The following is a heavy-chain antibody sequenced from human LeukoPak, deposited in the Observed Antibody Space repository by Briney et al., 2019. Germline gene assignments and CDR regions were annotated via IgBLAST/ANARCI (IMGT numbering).Heavy chain of an antibody. CDR2: ISSSGSTI. V-gene: IGHV3-11*01. Sequence: WGSLRLSCAASGFTFSDYYMSWIRQAPGKGLEWVSYISSSGSTIYYADSVKGRFTISRDNAKNSLYLQMNSLRAEDTAVYYCARDRIYGSGPFRGMDVWGQGTTVTVSS. CDR1: GFTFSDYY. J-gene: IGHJ6*02. D-gene: IGHD3-10*01. CDR3: ARDRIYGSGPFRGMDV.